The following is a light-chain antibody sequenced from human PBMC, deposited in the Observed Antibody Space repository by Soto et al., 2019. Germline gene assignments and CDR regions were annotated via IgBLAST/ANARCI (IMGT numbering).Light chain of an antibody. CDR3: QQRSNWLPIT. CDR1: QSVSSY. V-gene: IGKV3-11*01. CDR2: DAS. J-gene: IGKJ5*01. Sequence: EIVLTHSPATLSLSPGERATLSCRASQSVSSYLAWYQQKPGQAPRLLIYDASNRATGIPARFSGSGSGTDFTLTISSLEPEDFAVYYCQQRSNWLPITFGQGTRLEI.